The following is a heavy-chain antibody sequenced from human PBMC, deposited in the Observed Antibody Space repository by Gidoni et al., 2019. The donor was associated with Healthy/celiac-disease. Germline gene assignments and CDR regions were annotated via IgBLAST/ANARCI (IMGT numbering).Heavy chain of an antibody. CDR3: ARVLYYDSSGYSYNWFDP. D-gene: IGHD3-22*01. J-gene: IGHJ5*02. Sequence: QVQLVQSGAEVKKPGASVKVSCKASVYTFTSYGISWVRQAPGQGLEWMGWISAYNGNTNYAQKLQGRVTMTTDTSTSTAYMELRSLRSDDTAVYYCARVLYYDSSGYSYNWFDPWGQGTLVTVSS. CDR1: VYTFTSYG. CDR2: ISAYNGNT. V-gene: IGHV1-18*01.